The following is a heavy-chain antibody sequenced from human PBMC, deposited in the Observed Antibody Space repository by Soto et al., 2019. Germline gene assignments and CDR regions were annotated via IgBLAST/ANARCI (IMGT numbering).Heavy chain of an antibody. D-gene: IGHD6-6*01. CDR2: ISGSGDNT. CDR3: AREGIAASPGRYYFDY. Sequence: GGSLRLSCAASGFTFSSYAMSWVRQAPGKGLEWVSAISGSGDNTYYADSVKGQFTISRDNSKNTLFLQMNSLRAEDTAVFYCAREGIAASPGRYYFDYWRQGNLVTVAS. CDR1: GFTFSSYA. V-gene: IGHV3-23*01. J-gene: IGHJ4*02.